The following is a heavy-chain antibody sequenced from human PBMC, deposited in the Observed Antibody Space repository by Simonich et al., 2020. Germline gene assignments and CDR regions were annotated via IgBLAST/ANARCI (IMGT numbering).Heavy chain of an antibody. V-gene: IGHV3-21*01. Sequence: EVQLVESGGGLVKPGGSLRLSCAASGFTFNSDSRNWVRQAPGKWLGWVSSISSSSSYIYYADTVKGRFTISRDNAKNSLYLQMNSLRAEDTAVYYCARDAAGDYWGQGTLVTVSS. CDR1: GFTFNSDS. D-gene: IGHD6-13*01. CDR2: ISSSSSYI. J-gene: IGHJ4*02. CDR3: ARDAAGDY.